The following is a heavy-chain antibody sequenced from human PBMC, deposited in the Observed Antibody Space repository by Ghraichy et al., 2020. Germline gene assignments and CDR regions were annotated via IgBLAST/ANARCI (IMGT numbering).Heavy chain of an antibody. CDR1: GDSISGSY. V-gene: IGHV4-59*01. D-gene: IGHD1-1*01. J-gene: IGHJ5*02. CDR2: IYTVGPP. Sequence: SETLSLTCTVSGDSISGSYWSWIRQPPGKGLEWIGYIYTVGPPSTTPPSRVESPFSVDTSKNQFSLKLTSVTAADTAVYYCARLIASTGSSDWFDPWGQGTLVTVSS. CDR3: ARLIASTGSSDWFDP.